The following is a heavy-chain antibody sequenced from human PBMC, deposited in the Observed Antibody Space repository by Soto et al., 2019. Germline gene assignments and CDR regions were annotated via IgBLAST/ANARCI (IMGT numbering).Heavy chain of an antibody. CDR3: GREDSIIIPTVSDF. V-gene: IGHV3-21*04. D-gene: IGHD2-2*01. J-gene: IGHJ4*02. Sequence: PGGSLRLSCTVSGFAFNNYGINWVRQAPGKGLEWVSSISKSDYTYYSDSVTGRFTISRDNAKNSVSLQLNTLTVEVTAVYYCGREDSIIIPTVSDFWGQGTLVTVSS. CDR1: GFAFNNYG. CDR2: ISKSDYT.